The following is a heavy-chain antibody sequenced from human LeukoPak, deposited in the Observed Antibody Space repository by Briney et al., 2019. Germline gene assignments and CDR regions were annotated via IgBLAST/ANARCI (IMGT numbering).Heavy chain of an antibody. Sequence: SQTLSLTCTVSGGSISSGGYYWSWIRQHPGKGLEWIGYIYYTGSTYYNPSLKSRVTISVDRSKNQFSLKLSSVTAADTAVYYCARDAIEYSISAGSWFDPWGQGTLVTVSS. CDR2: IYYTGST. J-gene: IGHJ5*02. CDR1: GGSISSGGYY. V-gene: IGHV4-31*03. D-gene: IGHD6-6*01. CDR3: ARDAIEYSISAGSWFDP.